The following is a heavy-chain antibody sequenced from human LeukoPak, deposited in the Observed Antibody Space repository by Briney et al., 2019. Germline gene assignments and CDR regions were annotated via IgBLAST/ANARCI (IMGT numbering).Heavy chain of an antibody. CDR2: IRYSGHT. CDR1: GDSVSNDRYY. V-gene: IGHV4-61*01. J-gene: IGHJ5*02. Sequence: SETLSLTCTVSGDSVSNDRYYWTWIRQSPGKGLEWIAYIRYSGHTDYNPSLDTRVTISLDASKNQLSLRLYSVTAADTAMYYCARYNWNTWFDPWGQGALVTVSS. CDR3: ARYNWNTWFDP. D-gene: IGHD1-1*01.